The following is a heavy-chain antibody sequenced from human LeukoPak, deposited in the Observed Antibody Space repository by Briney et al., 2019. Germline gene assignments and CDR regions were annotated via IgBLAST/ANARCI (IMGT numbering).Heavy chain of an antibody. CDR1: GLTFSIYA. CDR3: AKVNTDILDYYYYYGMDV. J-gene: IGHJ6*02. Sequence: PGGSLRLSCAASGLTFSIYAMSWVRQPPGRGLEWVSAISGSGDITYYADSVKGRFTISRDNLENTLDLQLNSLRAEDTAVYYCAKVNTDILDYYYYYGMDVWGRGTTVTVSS. D-gene: IGHD3-9*01. V-gene: IGHV3-23*01. CDR2: ISGSGDIT.